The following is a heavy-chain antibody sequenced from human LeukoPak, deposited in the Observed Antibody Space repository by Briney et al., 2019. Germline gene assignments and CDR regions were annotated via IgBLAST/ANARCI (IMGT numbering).Heavy chain of an antibody. D-gene: IGHD1-14*01. CDR3: ARANPPRYYYGMDV. CDR1: GGSISSGDYY. CDR2: IYYSGST. Sequence: SQTLSLTCTVSGGSISSGDYYWSWIRQPPGKGLEWIGYIYYSGSTYYNPSLKSRVTISVDTSKNQFSLKPSSVTAADTAVYYCARANPPRYYYGMDVWGQGTTVTVSS. V-gene: IGHV4-30-4*01. J-gene: IGHJ6*02.